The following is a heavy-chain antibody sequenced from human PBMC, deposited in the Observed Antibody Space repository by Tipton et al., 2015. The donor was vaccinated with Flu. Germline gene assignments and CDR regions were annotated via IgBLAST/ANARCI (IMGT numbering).Heavy chain of an antibody. CDR1: GFTFSSYE. V-gene: IGHV3-48*03. CDR2: ISSSGSTI. Sequence: QLVQSGGGLVQPGGSLRLSCAASGFTFSSYEMNWVRQAPGKGLEWVSYISSSGSTIYYADSVKVRFTISRDNAKNSLYLQMNSLRAEDTAVYYCARVVGGYPWGYWGQGTLVTVSS. CDR3: ARVVGGYPWGY. D-gene: IGHD2-15*01. J-gene: IGHJ4*02.